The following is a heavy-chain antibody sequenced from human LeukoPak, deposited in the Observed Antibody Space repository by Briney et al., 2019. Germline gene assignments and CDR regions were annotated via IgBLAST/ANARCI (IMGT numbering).Heavy chain of an antibody. CDR2: IYYSGST. V-gene: IGHV4-30-4*01. Sequence: PSETLSLTCTVSGGSISSGDYYWSWIRQPPGKGLEWIGYIYYSGSTYYNPSLKSRVTISVDTSKNQFSLELSSVTAADTAVYYCARADSSGYPRGYYFDYWGQGTLVTVSS. D-gene: IGHD3-22*01. CDR3: ARADSSGYPRGYYFDY. J-gene: IGHJ4*02. CDR1: GGSISSGDYY.